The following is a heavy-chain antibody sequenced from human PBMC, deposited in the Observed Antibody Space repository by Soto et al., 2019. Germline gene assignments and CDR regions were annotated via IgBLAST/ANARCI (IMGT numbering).Heavy chain of an antibody. CDR3: ARVFGQQLAPGWFDP. CDR2: IIPIFGTA. V-gene: IGHV1-69*13. Sequence: SVKVSCKASGGTFSSYAISWVRQAPGQGLEWMGGIIPIFGTANYAQKFQGRVTITADESTSTAYMELSSLRSEDTAVYYCARVFGQQLAPGWFDPWGQGTLVTVSS. J-gene: IGHJ5*02. CDR1: GGTFSSYA. D-gene: IGHD6-13*01.